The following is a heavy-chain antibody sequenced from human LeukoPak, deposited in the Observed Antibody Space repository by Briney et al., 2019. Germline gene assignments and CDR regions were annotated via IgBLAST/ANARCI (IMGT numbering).Heavy chain of an antibody. Sequence: SETLSLTCPVSGGSISSYYWSWIRQPPGKGLEWIGYIYYSGSTNYNPSLKSRVTISVDTSKNQFSLKLSSVTAADTAVYYCARSGSGWYHDAFDIWGRGTMVTVSS. V-gene: IGHV4-59*01. CDR3: ARSGSGWYHDAFDI. CDR2: IYYSGST. CDR1: GGSISSYY. J-gene: IGHJ3*02. D-gene: IGHD6-19*01.